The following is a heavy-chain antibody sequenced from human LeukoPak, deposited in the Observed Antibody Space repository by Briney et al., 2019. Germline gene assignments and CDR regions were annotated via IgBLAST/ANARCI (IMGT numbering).Heavy chain of an antibody. CDR3: ARDRASSWPFDY. V-gene: IGHV3-21*01. J-gene: IGHJ4*02. CDR2: ISGSTKYI. CDR1: GFTFSTYT. Sequence: PRGSLRLSCAASGFTFSTYTMNWVRQAPGKRLEWVSSISGSTKYIYYADSLKGRFTISRDNAKNSLYLEMNSLRAEDTAVYYCARDRASSWPFDYWGQGTLVTVSS. D-gene: IGHD6-13*01.